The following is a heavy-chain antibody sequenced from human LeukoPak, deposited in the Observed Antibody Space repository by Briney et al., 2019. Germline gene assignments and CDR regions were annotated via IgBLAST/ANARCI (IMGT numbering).Heavy chain of an antibody. V-gene: IGHV4-59*01. Sequence: SETLSLTCTVSGGSISSYYWSWIRQPPGKGLEWIGYIYYSGSTNYNPSLKSRVTISVDTSKNQFSLKLSSVTAADTAVYYCARDRLYYYGSGNYNWFDPWGQGTLVTVSS. D-gene: IGHD3-10*01. J-gene: IGHJ5*02. CDR1: GGSISSYY. CDR3: ARDRLYYYGSGNYNWFDP. CDR2: IYYSGST.